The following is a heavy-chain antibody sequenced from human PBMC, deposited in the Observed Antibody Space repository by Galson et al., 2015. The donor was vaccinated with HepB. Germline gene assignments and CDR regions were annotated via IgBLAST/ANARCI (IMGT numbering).Heavy chain of an antibody. V-gene: IGHV3-7*03. J-gene: IGHJ5*02. CDR3: ARDRSMVRGVPGWFDP. CDR2: IKQDGSEK. CDR1: GFTFSSYW. D-gene: IGHD3-10*01. Sequence: SLRLSCAASGFTFSSYWMGWVRQAPGKGLEWVANIKQDGSEKYYVDSVKGRFTISRDNAKNSLYLQMNSLRAEDTAVYYCARDRSMVRGVPGWFDPWGQGTLVTVSS.